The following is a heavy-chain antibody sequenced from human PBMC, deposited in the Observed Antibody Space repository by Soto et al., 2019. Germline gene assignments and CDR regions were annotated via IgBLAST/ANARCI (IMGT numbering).Heavy chain of an antibody. CDR2: ISYSGTT. CDR3: ARVGGVPSSSPGVAH. D-gene: IGHD6-13*01. Sequence: PSETLSLTCTVSGGSISGDYNYWGWIPQPPGKGLEWIGSISYSGTTNSNPSLKSRITISVDTSKNQFSLRLSSVTAIDTAVDYCARVGGVPSSSPGVAHWRQG. J-gene: IGHJ4*02. V-gene: IGHV4-39*01. CDR1: GGSISGDYNY.